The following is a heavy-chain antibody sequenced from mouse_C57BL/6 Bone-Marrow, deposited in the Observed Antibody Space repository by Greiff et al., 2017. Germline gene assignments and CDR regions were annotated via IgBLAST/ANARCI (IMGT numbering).Heavy chain of an antibody. D-gene: IGHD1-1*01. CDR2: IHPNSGST. CDR1: GYTFTSYW. V-gene: IGHV1-64*01. CDR3: ARSSSSVYWYFDV. Sequence: VQLQQPGAELVKPGASVKLSCKASGYTFTSYWMHWVKQRPGQGLEWIGMIHPNSGSTNYNEKFKSKATLTVDKSSSTAYMQLSSLTSEDSAVYYCARSSSSVYWYFDVGGTGTTVTVSS. J-gene: IGHJ1*03.